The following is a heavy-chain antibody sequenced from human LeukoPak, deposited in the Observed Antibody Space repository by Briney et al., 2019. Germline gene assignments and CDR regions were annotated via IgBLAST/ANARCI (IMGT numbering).Heavy chain of an antibody. Sequence: GSSVKVSCKASGGTFSSYTISWVRQAPGQGLEWMGRIIPILGIANYAQKFQGRVTITADKSTSTAYMELSSLRSEDTAVYYCARDLRGSYTFDYWGQGTLVAASS. V-gene: IGHV1-69*04. CDR1: GGTFSSYT. CDR3: ARDLRGSYTFDY. J-gene: IGHJ4*02. D-gene: IGHD1-26*01. CDR2: IIPILGIA.